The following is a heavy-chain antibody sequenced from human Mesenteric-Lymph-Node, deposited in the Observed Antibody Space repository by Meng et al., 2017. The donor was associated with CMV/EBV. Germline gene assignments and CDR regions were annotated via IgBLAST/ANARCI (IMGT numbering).Heavy chain of an antibody. CDR1: GFPFSNYV. CDR3: ARGEDRAKVGTS. Sequence: ETLSLTCAAAGFPFSNYVMSWARQAPGKGLEWVSSVSAGGGTTYYADSVKGRFTISRDNSANTLYLQMNSLRAEDTAVYYCARGEDRAKVGTSWGQGALVTVSS. CDR2: VSAGGGTT. V-gene: IGHV3-23*01. D-gene: IGHD5-18*01. J-gene: IGHJ5*02.